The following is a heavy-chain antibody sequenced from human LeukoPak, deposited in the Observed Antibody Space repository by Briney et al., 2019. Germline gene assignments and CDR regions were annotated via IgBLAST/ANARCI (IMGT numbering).Heavy chain of an antibody. CDR2: IYYSGST. CDR3: ALTPITMVRGVMGDTSWFDP. J-gene: IGHJ5*02. V-gene: IGHV4-31*03. D-gene: IGHD3-10*01. CDR1: GGSISSGGYY. Sequence: SQTLSLTCTVSGGSISSGGYYWSWIRQHPGKGLEWIGYIYYSGSTYYNPSLKSRVTISVDTSKNQFSLKLSSVTAADTAVYYCALTPITMVRGVMGDTSWFDPWGQGTLVTVSS.